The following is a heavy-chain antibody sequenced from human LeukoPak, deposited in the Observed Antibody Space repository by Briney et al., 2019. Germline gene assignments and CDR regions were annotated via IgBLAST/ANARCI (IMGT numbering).Heavy chain of an antibody. J-gene: IGHJ4*02. D-gene: IGHD2-15*01. Sequence: GGSLRLSCAASGFSFSDAWMSWVRQAPGKGLEWVGRIKNKNTGETTDYAAPVKGRFTISRDDSKNTLYLQMNSLKSEDTAVYYCTRAIGGGRDPDFDYWGQGTLVTVSS. V-gene: IGHV3-15*01. CDR3: TRAIGGGRDPDFDY. CDR2: IKNKNTGETT. CDR1: GFSFSDAW.